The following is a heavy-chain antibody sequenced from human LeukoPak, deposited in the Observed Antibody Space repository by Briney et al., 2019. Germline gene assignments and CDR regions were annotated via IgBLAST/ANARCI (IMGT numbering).Heavy chain of an antibody. D-gene: IGHD3-10*01. J-gene: IGHJ4*02. CDR2: IYYSGST. CDR1: GGSISSSSYY. V-gene: IGHV4-39*01. CDR3: ARLKSVLLWFGELLSYYFDY. Sequence: SETLSLTCTVSGGSISSSSYYWGWIRQPPGKALEWIGSIYYSGSTYYNPSLKSRVTISVDTSKNQFSLKLSSVTAADTAVYYCARLKSVLLWFGELLSYYFDYWGQGTLVTVSS.